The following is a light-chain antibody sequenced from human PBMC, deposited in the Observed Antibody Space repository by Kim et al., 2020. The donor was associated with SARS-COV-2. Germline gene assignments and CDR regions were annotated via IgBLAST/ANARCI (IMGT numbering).Light chain of an antibody. CDR3: QQYDRPPYT. CDR2: GTS. V-gene: IGKV3-20*01. Sequence: LAPGERATLSCRASQSVAPNHLAWFQQKPGQAPRLLIYGTSSRVTGIPDRFSASESGTDFTLTISRLEPEDFAVYFCQQYDRPPYTFGQGTKLEI. J-gene: IGKJ2*01. CDR1: QSVAPNH.